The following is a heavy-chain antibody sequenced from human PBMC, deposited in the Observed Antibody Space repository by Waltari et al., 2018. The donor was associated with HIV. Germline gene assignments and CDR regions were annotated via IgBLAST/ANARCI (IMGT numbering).Heavy chain of an antibody. D-gene: IGHD2-15*01. CDR1: GFTFSSYA. Sequence: EVQLLESGGALVQPGGSLRLSCAVSGFTFSSYAMSWVRQAPGKGLEWVSHISNSGGTTTYADSVKGRFTISRDNSKNTLYLQMKSLRAEDTAVYFCAKDPPLMVGAAEDFWGQGTLVSVSS. V-gene: IGHV3-23*01. J-gene: IGHJ4*02. CDR3: AKDPPLMVGAAEDF. CDR2: ISNSGGTT.